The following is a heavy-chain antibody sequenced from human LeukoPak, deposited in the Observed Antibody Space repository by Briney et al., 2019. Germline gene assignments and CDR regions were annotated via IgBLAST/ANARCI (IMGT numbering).Heavy chain of an antibody. CDR1: GFTFSSHW. J-gene: IGHJ4*02. CDR2: IKQGGGER. CDR3: ARGPNYGSRTDYLDY. Sequence: PGGSLRLSCAASGFTFSSHWMNWVRQAPGKGLEWVATIKQGGGERNYVDSVKGRFTVSRDDAKRSLYLQMNSLRAEDTAIYYCARGPNYGSRTDYLDYWGQGTLVTVSS. V-gene: IGHV3-7*03. D-gene: IGHD4-17*01.